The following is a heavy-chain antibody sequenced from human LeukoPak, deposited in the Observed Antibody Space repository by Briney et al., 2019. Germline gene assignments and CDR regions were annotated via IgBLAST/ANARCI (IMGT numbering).Heavy chain of an antibody. CDR2: IYYSGST. CDR3: AEASFWSGYHR. D-gene: IGHD3-3*01. CDR1: GGSISSSSYY. Sequence: RPSETLSLTCTVSGGSISSSSYYWGWIRQPPGKGLEWIGSIYYSGSTYYNPSLKSRVTISVDTSKNQFSLKLSSVTAADTAVYYCAEASFWSGYHRWGQGTLVTVSS. V-gene: IGHV4-39*01. J-gene: IGHJ4*02.